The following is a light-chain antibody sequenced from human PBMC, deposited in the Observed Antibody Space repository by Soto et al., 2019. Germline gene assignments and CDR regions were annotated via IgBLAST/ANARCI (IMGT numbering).Light chain of an antibody. J-gene: IGKJ1*01. Sequence: EIVLTQSPGTLSLSPGERATLSCRASQSVSSYLAWYQQKPGQAPRLLIYGASTRATGIPARFSGSGSGTEFTLTISSLQSEDFAVYYCQQYNNWPRTFGQGTKVDNK. CDR3: QQYNNWPRT. CDR2: GAS. CDR1: QSVSSY. V-gene: IGKV3-15*01.